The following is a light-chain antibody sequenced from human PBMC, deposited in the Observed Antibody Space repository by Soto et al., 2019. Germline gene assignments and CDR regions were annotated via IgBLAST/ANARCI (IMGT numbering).Light chain of an antibody. Sequence: DIQMTQTPPSLSASVGDRVTITCRASQAISKYLAWYQQKPGKVPKLLIYAASTLQSGVPSRFSGSGSGTDFTLTISSLQPEDVATYYCQKYDSAPLFTFGPGNRVDVQ. CDR3: QKYDSAPLFT. V-gene: IGKV1-27*01. J-gene: IGKJ3*01. CDR1: QAISKY. CDR2: AAS.